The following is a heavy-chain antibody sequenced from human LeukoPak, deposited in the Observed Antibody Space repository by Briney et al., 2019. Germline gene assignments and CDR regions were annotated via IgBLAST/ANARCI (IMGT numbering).Heavy chain of an antibody. CDR2: ISTSGDTM. CDR1: GFTFRSYE. V-gene: IGHV3-48*03. Sequence: GGSLRLSCAASGFTFRSYEIHWVRQAPGKGLEWISYISTSGDTMYYADSVKGRLTISRDNAKNSVYLHMNSLRAVDTAVYYCARDVDESYYYDSSGNPSGAVDIWGQGTTVTVSS. D-gene: IGHD3-22*01. J-gene: IGHJ3*02. CDR3: ARDVDESYYYDSSGNPSGAVDI.